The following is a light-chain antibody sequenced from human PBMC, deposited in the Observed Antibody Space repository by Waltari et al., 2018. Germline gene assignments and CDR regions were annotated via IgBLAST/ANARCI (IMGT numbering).Light chain of an antibody. CDR2: AAS. V-gene: IGKV1-39*01. CDR1: QSISTY. Sequence: DIQMTQSPSSLSASVGDGVTITCRATQSISTYLNWYQQKPGKAPNLLNFAASTLHSGVPSRFSGSGSGTDFTLTISSLQPEDFATYYCQQSYNTPHTFGQGSKLEIK. CDR3: QQSYNTPHT. J-gene: IGKJ2*01.